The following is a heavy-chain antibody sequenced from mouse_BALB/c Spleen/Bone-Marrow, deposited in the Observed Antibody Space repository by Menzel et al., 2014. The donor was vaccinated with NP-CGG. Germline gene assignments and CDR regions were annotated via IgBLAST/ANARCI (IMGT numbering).Heavy chain of an antibody. CDR3: ARWEYYAIDY. V-gene: IGHV14-3*02. CDR1: GFNIKDTY. Sequence: VQLQQSGAELVKPGASVKLSCTASGFNIKDTYMHWVKQRPEQGLEWIGRIDPANGNTKYDPKFQGKATITADTSSNTAYRQLSSLTSEDTAVYYCARWEYYAIDYWGQGTSVTVSS. J-gene: IGHJ4*01. CDR2: IDPANGNT. D-gene: IGHD4-1*01.